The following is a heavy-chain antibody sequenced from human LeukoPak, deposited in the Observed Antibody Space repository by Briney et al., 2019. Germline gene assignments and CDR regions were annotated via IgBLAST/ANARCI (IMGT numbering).Heavy chain of an antibody. D-gene: IGHD4-23*01. J-gene: IGHJ4*02. CDR1: GGSISSSSYY. CDR3: ARYVVTRGYSFDY. CDR2: IYYSGTT. V-gene: IGHV4-39*01. Sequence: ASETLSLTCTVSGGSISSSSYYWGWVRQPPGKGPEWIGTIYYSGTTYHNPSLKGRVTVSVDTSKNQFSLRLSSVTAADTAVYFCARYVVTRGYSFDYWGQGTLHTVSS.